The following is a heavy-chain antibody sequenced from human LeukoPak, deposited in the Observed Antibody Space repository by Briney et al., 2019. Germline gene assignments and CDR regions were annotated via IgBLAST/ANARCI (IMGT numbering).Heavy chain of an antibody. CDR2: IYYSGST. CDR3: ARGGGMGYYYYYMDV. V-gene: IGHV4-59*01. CDR1: GGSISSYY. D-gene: IGHD1-26*01. Sequence: SETLSLTCTVPGGSISSYYWSWIRQPPGKGLEWVWYIYYSGSTNYNPSLKSRVTISADTSKNQFSLKLSSVTAADTAVYYCARGGGMGYYYYYMDVWGKGTTVTVSS. J-gene: IGHJ6*03.